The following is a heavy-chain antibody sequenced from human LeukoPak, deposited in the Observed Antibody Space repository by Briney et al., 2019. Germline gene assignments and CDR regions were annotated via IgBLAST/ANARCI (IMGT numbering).Heavy chain of an antibody. D-gene: IGHD3-10*02. CDR3: AELGITMIGGV. CDR1: GFTFSRYS. CDR2: ISSSGSTI. J-gene: IGHJ6*04. V-gene: IGHV3-48*04. Sequence: GGSLRLSCAASGFTFSRYSMTWVRQAPGKGLEWVSYISSSGSTIYYADSVKGRFTISRDNAKNSLYLQMNSLRAEDTAVYYCAELGITMIGGVWGKGTTVTISS.